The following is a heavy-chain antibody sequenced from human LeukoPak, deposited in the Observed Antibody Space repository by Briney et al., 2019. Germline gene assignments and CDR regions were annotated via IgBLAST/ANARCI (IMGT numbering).Heavy chain of an antibody. CDR2: ITWNSGRI. Sequence: PGGSMRLSCVAAGFTFGDHAMLWVRQTPGKGLEWVSGITWNSGRIDYADSVKGRFTISRDNAKNSLYLQMNSLRPEDTGFYYCAKDRAYQWHTYYGMDVWGQGTTVTVS. CDR3: AKDRAYQWHTYYGMDV. CDR1: GFTFGDHA. J-gene: IGHJ6*02. D-gene: IGHD6-19*01. V-gene: IGHV3-9*01.